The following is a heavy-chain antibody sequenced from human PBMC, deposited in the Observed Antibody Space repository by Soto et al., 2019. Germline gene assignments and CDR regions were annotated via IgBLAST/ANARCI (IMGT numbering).Heavy chain of an antibody. Sequence: GGSLRLSCAASGFTFSSYAMSWVRQAPGKGLEWVSAISGSGGSTYYADSVKGRFTISRDNSKNTLYLQMNSLRAEDAAVYYCAKDPSTYYYDSSGYYKPTDYWGQGTLVTVSS. CDR3: AKDPSTYYYDSSGYYKPTDY. CDR2: ISGSGGST. J-gene: IGHJ4*02. CDR1: GFTFSSYA. V-gene: IGHV3-23*01. D-gene: IGHD3-22*01.